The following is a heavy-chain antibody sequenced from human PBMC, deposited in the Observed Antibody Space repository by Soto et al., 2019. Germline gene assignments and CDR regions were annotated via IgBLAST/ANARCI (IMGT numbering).Heavy chain of an antibody. D-gene: IGHD3-9*01. CDR1: GYSIRTYS. CDR2: VYYSGIA. V-gene: IGHV4-59*13. CDR3: GRVTYDSVTAYSYYFDY. Sequence: AETLSLPGPLSGYSIRTYSWTWFRQPPGRGWGWIGDVYYSGIAHYTSSLRRGGTMSVDTSKSPFSMRLCSVSAAETGAYFCGRVTYDSVTAYSYYFDYWGQGTLVTVSS. J-gene: IGHJ4*02.